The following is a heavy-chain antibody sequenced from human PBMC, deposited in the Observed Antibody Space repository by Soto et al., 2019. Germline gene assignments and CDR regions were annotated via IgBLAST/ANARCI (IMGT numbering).Heavy chain of an antibody. J-gene: IGHJ6*02. CDR1: GGSISSSSYY. V-gene: IGHV4-39*01. D-gene: IGHD2-15*01. CDR3: ASTLVVVVAATKYYYYGMDV. CDR2: IYYSGST. Sequence: SETLSLTCTVSGGSISSSSYYWGWIRQPPGKRLEWIGSIYYSGSTYYNPSLKSRVTISVETSKNQFSLKLSSVTAADTAVYYCASTLVVVVAATKYYYYGMDVWGQGTTVTVSS.